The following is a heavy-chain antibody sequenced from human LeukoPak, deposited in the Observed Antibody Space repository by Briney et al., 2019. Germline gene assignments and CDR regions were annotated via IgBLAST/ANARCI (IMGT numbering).Heavy chain of an antibody. CDR2: VYPGVSDT. D-gene: IGHD3-10*01. J-gene: IGHJ5*02. Sequence: GESLKISFKGFGYSFASYYIAWVRQMPGRGLDWMWVVYPGVSDTRYSPSFQGQVTISADKSISAAYLQWSSMKASDTATYYCARVYSSGSYYKWRWHWFDPWGQGTLVTVSS. CDR3: ARVYSSGSYYKWRWHWFDP. V-gene: IGHV5-51*01. CDR1: GYSFASYY.